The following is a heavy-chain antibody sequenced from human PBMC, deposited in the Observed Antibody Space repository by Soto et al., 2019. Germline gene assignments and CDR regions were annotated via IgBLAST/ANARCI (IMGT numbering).Heavy chain of an antibody. CDR1: GYTFDDYA. J-gene: IGHJ4*02. CDR2: ISWNSGSI. D-gene: IGHD2-2*01. CDR3: AKAADIVVVPAATSGSGSYLDY. Sequence: PGGSLRLSCAASGYTFDDYAMHWVRQAPGKGLEWVSGISWNSGSIGYADFVKGRFTISRDNAKNSLYLQMNSLRAEDTALYYCAKAADIVVVPAATSGSGSYLDYWGQGTLVTVSS. V-gene: IGHV3-9*01.